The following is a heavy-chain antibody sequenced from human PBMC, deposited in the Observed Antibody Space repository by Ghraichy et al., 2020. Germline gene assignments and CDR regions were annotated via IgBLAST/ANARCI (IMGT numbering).Heavy chain of an antibody. J-gene: IGHJ4*02. CDR1: GFTFSSYG. V-gene: IGHV3-33*01. CDR2: IWYDGSNK. D-gene: IGHD6-13*01. Sequence: GGSLRLSCAASGFTFSSYGMHWVRQAPGKGLEWVAVIWYDGSNKYYADSVKGRFTISRDNSKNTLYLQMNSLRAEDTAVYYCARALAAAGRDYWGQGTLVTVSS. CDR3: ARALAAAGRDY.